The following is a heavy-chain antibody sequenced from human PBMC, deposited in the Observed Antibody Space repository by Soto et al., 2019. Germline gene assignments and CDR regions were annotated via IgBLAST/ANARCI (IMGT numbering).Heavy chain of an antibody. Sequence: QVQLVQAGAEVKKPGASVKVSCKASGYTFTSYDINWVRQATGQGLEWMGWMKPNSGNTGYAQKFQGRVTMTRNTSMSTAYMELSSLRSEDTAVYYCARERSAGTGWFDPWGQGTLVTVSS. CDR3: ARERSAGTGWFDP. D-gene: IGHD6-13*01. V-gene: IGHV1-8*01. CDR2: MKPNSGNT. CDR1: GYTFTSYD. J-gene: IGHJ5*02.